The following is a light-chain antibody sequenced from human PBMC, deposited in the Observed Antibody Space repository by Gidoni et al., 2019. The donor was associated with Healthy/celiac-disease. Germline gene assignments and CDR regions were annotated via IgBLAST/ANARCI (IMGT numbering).Light chain of an antibody. J-gene: IGKJ3*01. CDR2: DAS. V-gene: IGKV1-5*01. CDR3: QQYNSYSLT. Sequence: DIQMTQSPSTLSASVGDRVTITCRASQSISSWLAWYQQKPGKAPKLLIYDASNLESGVPSRFSGSGSGTEFTLTISSLQPDDFATYYCQQYNSYSLTFGPXTKVDIK. CDR1: QSISSW.